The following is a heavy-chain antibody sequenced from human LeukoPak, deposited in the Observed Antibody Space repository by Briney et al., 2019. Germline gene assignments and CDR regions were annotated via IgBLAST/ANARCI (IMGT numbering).Heavy chain of an antibody. J-gene: IGHJ5*02. D-gene: IGHD3-22*01. Sequence: ASVKVSCKASGYTFTIYGISWVRQAPGQGLEWMGWISAYNGNTNYAQKFQGRVTMTRDTSISTAYMELSRLRSDDTAVYYCARDWVSGYYYSYNWFDPWGQGTLVTVSS. CDR3: ARDWVSGYYYSYNWFDP. CDR1: GYTFTIYG. CDR2: ISAYNGNT. V-gene: IGHV1-18*01.